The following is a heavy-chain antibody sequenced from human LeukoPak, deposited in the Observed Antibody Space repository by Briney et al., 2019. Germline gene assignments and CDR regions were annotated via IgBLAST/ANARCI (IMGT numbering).Heavy chain of an antibody. D-gene: IGHD3-3*01. CDR1: GFTFSSYA. Sequence: GGSLRLSCSASGFTFSSYAMHWVRQAPGKGLEGVAVISYDGSNKYYADPVKGRFTISRDNSKTPLYLKMNSLRAEDTAVYYCASPFWSGFPENYYYYGMDVWGQGTTVTVSS. CDR3: ASPFWSGFPENYYYYGMDV. CDR2: ISYDGSNK. J-gene: IGHJ6*02. V-gene: IGHV3-30-3*01.